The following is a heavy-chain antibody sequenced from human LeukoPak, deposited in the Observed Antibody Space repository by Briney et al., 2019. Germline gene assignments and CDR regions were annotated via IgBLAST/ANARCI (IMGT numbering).Heavy chain of an antibody. D-gene: IGHD2-15*01. CDR2: INHSGST. J-gene: IGHJ4*02. CDR1: GGSISSGSYY. Sequence: SETLSLTCTVSGGSISSGSYYWSWIRQPPGKGLEWIGEINHSGSTNYNPSLKSRVTISVDTSKNQFSLKLSSVTAADTAVYYCARHSSCSGGSCYRTYYFDYWGQGTLVTVSS. CDR3: ARHSSCSGGSCYRTYYFDY. V-gene: IGHV4-39*07.